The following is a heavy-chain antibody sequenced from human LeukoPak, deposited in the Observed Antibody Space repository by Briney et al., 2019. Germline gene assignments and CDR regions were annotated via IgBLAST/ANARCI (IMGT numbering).Heavy chain of an antibody. D-gene: IGHD4-23*01. Sequence: GGSLRLSCAASGFTFSSYAMHWVRQAPGKGLEWVAVISYDGSNKYYADSVKGRFTISRDNSKNTLYLQMNSLRAEDTAVYYCAKLQSASVVSDYWGQGTLVTVSS. CDR2: ISYDGSNK. CDR3: AKLQSASVVSDY. J-gene: IGHJ4*02. CDR1: GFTFSSYA. V-gene: IGHV3-30-3*01.